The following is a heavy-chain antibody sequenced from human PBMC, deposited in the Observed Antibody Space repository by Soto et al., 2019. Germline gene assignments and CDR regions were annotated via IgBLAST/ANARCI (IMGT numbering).Heavy chain of an antibody. J-gene: IGHJ6*02. V-gene: IGHV5-51*01. CDR3: ARQNSYGDHYYGLDV. CDR2: IYPGDSDT. D-gene: IGHD5-18*01. Sequence: GESLKISCKGSGYSFSNYWIGWVRQMPGKGLEWMGIIYPGDSDTRYSPSFQGQVTISADKSISTAHLQWSSLKASDTALYYCARQNSYGDHYYGLDVWGQGTTVTVSS. CDR1: GYSFSNYW.